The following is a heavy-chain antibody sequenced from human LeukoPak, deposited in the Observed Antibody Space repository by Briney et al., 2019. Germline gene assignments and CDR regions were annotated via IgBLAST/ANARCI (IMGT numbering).Heavy chain of an antibody. D-gene: IGHD4-17*01. V-gene: IGHV4-59*01. CDR2: IYYSGST. CDR1: GGSISSYY. J-gene: IGHJ6*03. CDR3: ARVPYGANDRTSYYYYMDV. Sequence: SETLSLTCTVSGGSISSYYWSWIRQPPGKGLEWIGDIYYSGSTNYNPSLKSRVTISVDTSKNQFSLKLSSVTAADTAVYYCARVPYGANDRTSYYYYMDVWGKGTTVTVSS.